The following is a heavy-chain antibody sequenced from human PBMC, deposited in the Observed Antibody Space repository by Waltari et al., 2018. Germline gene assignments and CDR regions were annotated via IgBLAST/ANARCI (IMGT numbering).Heavy chain of an antibody. D-gene: IGHD2-21*01. CDR3: GLAYCGGDCSEGYFDY. Sequence: QVQLVQSGAEVKKPGSSVKVSCKASGGTFSSYAISWVRQAPGQGLEWMGRIIPIFGTANYAQKFQGRVTITADKSTSTAYMELSSLRSEDTAVYYCGLAYCGGDCSEGYFDYWGQGTLVTVSS. V-gene: IGHV1-69*08. CDR1: GGTFSSYA. CDR2: IIPIFGTA. J-gene: IGHJ4*02.